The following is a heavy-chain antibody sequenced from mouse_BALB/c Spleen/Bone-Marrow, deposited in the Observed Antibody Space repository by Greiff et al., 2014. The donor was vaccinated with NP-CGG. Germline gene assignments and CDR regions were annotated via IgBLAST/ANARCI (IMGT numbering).Heavy chain of an antibody. V-gene: IGHV2-9*02. D-gene: IGHD2-10*01. Sequence: VQLQQSGPGLVAPSQSLSITCTVSGFSLTSYGVHWVRQPPGKGLEWLGVIWAGGSTNYNSSLMSRLSISKDNSKSQVFLKMNSLRTDDTAMYYCARDRGSYYGLAYWGQGTLVTVSA. CDR3: ARDRGSYYGLAY. CDR2: IWAGGST. J-gene: IGHJ3*01. CDR1: GFSLTSYG.